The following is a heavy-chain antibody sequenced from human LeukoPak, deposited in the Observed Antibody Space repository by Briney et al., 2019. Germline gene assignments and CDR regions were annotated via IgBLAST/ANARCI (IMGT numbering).Heavy chain of an antibody. CDR2: IYYSGST. J-gene: IGHJ5*02. D-gene: IGHD3-3*01. Sequence: PSETLSLTCTVSGGSISSGGYSWSWIRQPPGKGLEWIGYIYYSGSTYYNPSLKSRLTTSVDTSKNQFSLRLSSVTAADTAVYYCARDVEGWFDPWGQGTLVTVSS. CDR3: ARDVEGWFDP. V-gene: IGHV4-30-4*07. CDR1: GGSISSGGYS.